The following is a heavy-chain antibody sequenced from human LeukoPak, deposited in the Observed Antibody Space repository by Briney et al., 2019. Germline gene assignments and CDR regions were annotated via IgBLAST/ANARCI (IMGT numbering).Heavy chain of an antibody. D-gene: IGHD1-26*01. V-gene: IGHV4-38-2*02. CDR2: LYHSGNT. CDR3: ARDRGALRGIDP. Sequence: ASETLSLTCAVYGGSFSGYYWGWIRQPPGKGLEWIGSLYHSGNTYYNPSLKTRLTISVDTSKNQFSLKLTSVTAADTAIYYCARDRGALRGIDPWGQGTLVTVSS. J-gene: IGHJ5*02. CDR1: GGSFSGYY.